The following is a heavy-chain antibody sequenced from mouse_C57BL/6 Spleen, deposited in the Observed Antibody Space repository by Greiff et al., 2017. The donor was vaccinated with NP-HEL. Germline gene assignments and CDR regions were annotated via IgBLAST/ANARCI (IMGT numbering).Heavy chain of an antibody. D-gene: IGHD3-2*02. CDR2: IYPGSGNT. V-gene: IGHV1-66*01. J-gene: IGHJ4*01. CDR3: ARGNSSGYDYYAMDY. Sequence: QVQLKESGPELVKPGASVKISCKASGYSFTSYYIHWVKQRPGQGLEWIGWIYPGSGNTKYNEKFKGKATLTADTSSSTAYMQLSSLTSEDSAVYYCARGNSSGYDYYAMDYWGQGTSVTVSS. CDR1: GYSFTSYY.